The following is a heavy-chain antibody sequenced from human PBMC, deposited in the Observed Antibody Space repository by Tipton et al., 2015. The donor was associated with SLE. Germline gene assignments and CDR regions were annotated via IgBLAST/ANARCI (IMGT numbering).Heavy chain of an antibody. D-gene: IGHD4-17*01. CDR3: AKGGYGDPDAFDI. V-gene: IGHV3-23*01. J-gene: IGHJ3*02. CDR2: ISGSGGST. CDR1: GFTFSSYA. Sequence: SLRLSCAASGFTFSSYAMSWVRQAPGKGLEWVSAISGSGGSTYYADSVKGRFTISRDNSKNTLYLQMNSLRAEDTAVYYCAKGGYGDPDAFDIWGQGTMVTVSS.